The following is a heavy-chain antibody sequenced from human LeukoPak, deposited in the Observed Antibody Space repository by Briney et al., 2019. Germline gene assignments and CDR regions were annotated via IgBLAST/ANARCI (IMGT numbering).Heavy chain of an antibody. J-gene: IGHJ6*02. CDR3: ARVSGAVAGKPNHDGYYYGMDV. Sequence: GGSLRLSCAASGFTFSSYSMNWVRQAPGKGLEWVSSISSSSSYIYYADSVKGRFTISRDNAKNSLYLQMNSLRAEDTAVYYCARVSGAVAGKPNHDGYYYGMDVWGQGTTVTVSS. V-gene: IGHV3-21*01. CDR2: ISSSSSYI. D-gene: IGHD6-19*01. CDR1: GFTFSSYS.